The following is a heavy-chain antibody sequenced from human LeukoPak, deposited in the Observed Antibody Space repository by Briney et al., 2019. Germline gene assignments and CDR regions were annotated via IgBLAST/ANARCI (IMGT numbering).Heavy chain of an antibody. CDR1: GGSISSSSYY. D-gene: IGHD1-14*01. CDR2: IYYSGST. CDR3: ARHAPEVQSNYYYMDV. V-gene: IGHV4-39*01. Sequence: SETLPLTCTVSGGSISSSSYYWGWIRQPPGKGLEWIGSIYYSGSTYYNPSLKSRVTISVDTSKNQFSLKLSSVTAADTAVYYCARHAPEVQSNYYYMDVWGKGTTVTVSS. J-gene: IGHJ6*03.